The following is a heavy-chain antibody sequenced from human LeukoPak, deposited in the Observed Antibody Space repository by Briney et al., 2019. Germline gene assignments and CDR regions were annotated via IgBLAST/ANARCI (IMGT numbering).Heavy chain of an antibody. CDR2: INPNSGGT. J-gene: IGHJ4*02. V-gene: IGHV1-2*02. CDR3: ARLLEWSQARDY. Sequence: ASVKVSCKASGYTFTGYYMHWVRQAPGQRLEWMGWINPNSGGTNYAQKFQGRVTMTRDTSISTAYMELSRLRSDDTAVYYCARLLEWSQARDYWGQGTLVTVSS. CDR1: GYTFTGYY. D-gene: IGHD3-3*01.